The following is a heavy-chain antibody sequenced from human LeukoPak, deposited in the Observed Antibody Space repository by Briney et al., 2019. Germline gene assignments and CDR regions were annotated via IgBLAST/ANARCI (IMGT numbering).Heavy chain of an antibody. Sequence: GGSLRLSCAASGFTFSSYAMNWVRQAPGKGLEWVSGISGSDDSTYYADSVKGRFTISRDIPRNTLYLQMNSLRAEDTAVYYCAKDSGHSSSWYYWGQGTPVTVSS. V-gene: IGHV3-23*01. J-gene: IGHJ4*02. D-gene: IGHD6-13*01. CDR2: ISGSDDST. CDR3: AKDSGHSSSWYY. CDR1: GFTFSSYA.